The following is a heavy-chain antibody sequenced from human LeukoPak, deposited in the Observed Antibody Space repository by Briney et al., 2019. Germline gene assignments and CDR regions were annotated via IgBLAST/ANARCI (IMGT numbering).Heavy chain of an antibody. Sequence: GASVKVCCKASGYRFTAYYLHWVRQAPGQGLEWMGWINPNSGDTNYAQKFQGRVTMTTDTSISTAYMELSRLRSDDTAVFYCARDRMIFGVGAFNIWGQGTMVTVSS. CDR1: GYRFTAYY. CDR3: ARDRMIFGVGAFNI. D-gene: IGHD3-3*01. J-gene: IGHJ3*02. V-gene: IGHV1-2*02. CDR2: INPNSGDT.